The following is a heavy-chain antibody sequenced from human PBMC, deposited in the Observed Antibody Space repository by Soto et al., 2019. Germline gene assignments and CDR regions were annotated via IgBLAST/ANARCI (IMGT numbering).Heavy chain of an antibody. D-gene: IGHD4-4*01. CDR1: GFTFSSYG. J-gene: IGHJ3*02. Sequence: QVQLVESGGGVVQPGRSLRLSCAASGFTFSSYGMHWVRQAPGKGLEWVAVIWYDGSNKYYADSVKGRFTISRDNSKNTLYLQMNSLRAEDTAVYYCARESKVHSNYGPAAFDIWGQGTMVTVSS. V-gene: IGHV3-33*01. CDR2: IWYDGSNK. CDR3: ARESKVHSNYGPAAFDI.